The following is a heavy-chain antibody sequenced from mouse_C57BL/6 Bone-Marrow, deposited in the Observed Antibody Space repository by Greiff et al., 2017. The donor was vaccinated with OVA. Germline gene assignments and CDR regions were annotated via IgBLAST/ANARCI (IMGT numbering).Heavy chain of an antibody. V-gene: IGHV1-15*01. CDR2: IAPETGGT. CDR1: GYTFTDYE. Sequence: VQLQQSGAELVRPGASVTLSCKASGYTFTDYEMHWVKQTPVHGLEWIGAIAPETGGTAYNQKFKGKAILTADKSSSTAYMELRSLTSEDSAVYYCTRGYSNYYAMDYWGQGISVTVSS. D-gene: IGHD2-5*01. J-gene: IGHJ4*01. CDR3: TRGYSNYYAMDY.